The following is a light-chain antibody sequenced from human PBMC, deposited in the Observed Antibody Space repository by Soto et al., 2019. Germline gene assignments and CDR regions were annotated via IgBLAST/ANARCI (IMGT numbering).Light chain of an antibody. CDR1: QTISSSF. J-gene: IGKJ3*01. Sequence: EIVLTQSPGTLSSSPGERDTLSCRASQTISSSFLAWYQQKPGQAPRLLIYRASRRAPGIPDRFSGSGSWTDFTLTISRLEPEDFAVYYCHQFGSSPLDTFGPGTKVEIK. CDR3: HQFGSSPLDT. V-gene: IGKV3-20*01. CDR2: RAS.